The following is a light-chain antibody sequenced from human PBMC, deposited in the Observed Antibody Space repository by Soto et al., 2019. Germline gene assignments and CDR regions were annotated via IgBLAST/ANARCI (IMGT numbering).Light chain of an antibody. Sequence: LVMTESPTPVSVSPGDGATLSCRASQNIRTKLAWYQQKPGQAPRLLISGASTRATGIPVRFSGSGSGTEFALAISSLQSEDFAVYYCQQYEGGPLITFCHGTRLAI. V-gene: IGKV3-15*01. J-gene: IGKJ5*01. CDR1: QNIRTK. CDR2: GAS. CDR3: QQYEGGPLIT.